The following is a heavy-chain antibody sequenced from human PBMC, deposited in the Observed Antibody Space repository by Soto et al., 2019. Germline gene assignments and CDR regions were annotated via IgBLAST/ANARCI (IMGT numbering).Heavy chain of an antibody. CDR3: ARDALWPRFDY. D-gene: IGHD3-16*01. V-gene: IGHV3-21*02. J-gene: IGHJ4*02. Sequence: EVQLVQSGGGLVKPGGSLRLSCAASGFTFSSYSMNWVRQAPGKGLEWVSSISDSSDYIYYTDSVKGRFTISRDNAKNSLYLQMDRLRAEATAVYYCARDALWPRFDYWGQGTLVTVSS. CDR1: GFTFSSYS. CDR2: ISDSSDYI.